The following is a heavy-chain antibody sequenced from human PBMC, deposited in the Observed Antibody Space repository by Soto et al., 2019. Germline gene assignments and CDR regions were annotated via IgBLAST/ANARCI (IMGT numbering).Heavy chain of an antibody. CDR2: IYFSGST. V-gene: IGHV4-59*01. J-gene: IGHJ6*02. Sequence: WTWIRQPPGKGLEWIGSIYFSGSTNYSPSIKGRVTISVDRSKSQFSLNLSSVTAADTAMYYCARELSYGMDVWGQGTTVIVSS. CDR3: ARELSYGMDV.